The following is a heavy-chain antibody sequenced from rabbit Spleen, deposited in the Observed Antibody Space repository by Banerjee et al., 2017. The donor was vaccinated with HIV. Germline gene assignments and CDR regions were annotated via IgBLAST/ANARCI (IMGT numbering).Heavy chain of an antibody. CDR3: ARDNGSGDYIDVYFDL. J-gene: IGHJ4*01. Sequence: QEQLEESGGGLVKPGGTLTLTCKVSGIDFSSYYYMCWVRQAPGKGLEWIACIYSGSDNTYYASWAKGRFTISKTSSTTVTLQMTSLTVADTATYFCARDNGSGDYIDVYFDLWGPGTLVTVS. V-gene: IGHV1S45*01. CDR2: IYSGSDNT. CDR1: GIDFSSYYY. D-gene: IGHD1-1*01.